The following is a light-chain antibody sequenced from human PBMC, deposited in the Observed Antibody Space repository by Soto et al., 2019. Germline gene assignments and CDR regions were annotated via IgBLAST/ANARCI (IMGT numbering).Light chain of an antibody. J-gene: IGKJ5*01. V-gene: IGKV3-15*01. CDR3: QQYNNWPPG. CDR1: QSVSSN. CDR2: GAS. Sequence: EIVMTQSPATLSVSPGERATLSCRASQSVSSNLAWYQQKPGQAPRLLIYGASTRATGIPARFSGSGSGTEFTLTISSLQSEDFAVYYCQQYNNWPPGFGQGTRLESK.